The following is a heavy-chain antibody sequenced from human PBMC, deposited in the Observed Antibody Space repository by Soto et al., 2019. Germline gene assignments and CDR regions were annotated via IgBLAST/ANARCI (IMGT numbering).Heavy chain of an antibody. CDR2: IWYDGSKK. Sequence: GGSLRLSCAASGFTFSSSGMHWVRQAPGKGLEWVAIIWYDGSKKYYADSVKGRFTISRDNSKNTVYLQMNSLRAEDTAVYYCVRATYFSDSSVYPRCFDYWGQGTLVTVSS. D-gene: IGHD3-22*01. J-gene: IGHJ4*02. V-gene: IGHV3-33*01. CDR1: GFTFSSSG. CDR3: VRATYFSDSSVYPRCFDY.